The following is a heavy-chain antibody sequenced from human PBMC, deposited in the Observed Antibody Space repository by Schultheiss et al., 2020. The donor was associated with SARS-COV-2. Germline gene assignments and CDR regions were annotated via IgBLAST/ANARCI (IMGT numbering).Heavy chain of an antibody. CDR3: AREARGYDYIWGSYRPYYFDY. CDR2: IYYSGST. D-gene: IGHD3-16*02. Sequence: SETLSLTCTVSGGSISGGRYYWSWIRQHPGKGLEWIGNIYYSGSTNYNPSLKSRVTISVDTSKNQFSLKLSSVTAADTAVYYCAREARGYDYIWGSYRPYYFDYWGQGTLVTVSS. CDR1: GGSISGGRYY. J-gene: IGHJ4*02. V-gene: IGHV4-61*01.